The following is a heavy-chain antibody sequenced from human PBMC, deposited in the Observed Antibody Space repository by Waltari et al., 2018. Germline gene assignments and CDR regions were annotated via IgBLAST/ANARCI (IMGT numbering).Heavy chain of an antibody. CDR2: VHRSGRT. CDR3: ARDRGRGLYLDS. D-gene: IGHD2-15*01. Sequence: QVQLQESGPGLVQPSGTLSLTCAVSGDSMSGIDWWNWVRQPPGKGLAWIGQVHRSGRTHYNPSLESRVTVSIETSNKQFSLILTSATAADTAVYYCARDRGRGLYLDSWGQGTLVTVSP. J-gene: IGHJ4*02. V-gene: IGHV4-4*02. CDR1: GDSMSGIDW.